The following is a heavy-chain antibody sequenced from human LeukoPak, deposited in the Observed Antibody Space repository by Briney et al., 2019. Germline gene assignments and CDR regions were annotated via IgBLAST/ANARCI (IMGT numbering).Heavy chain of an antibody. CDR1: GFTFSSYG. J-gene: IGHJ6*03. Sequence: AGSLRLSCAASGFTFSSYGMHWVRQAPGKGLDWVAVIWYDGSDKYYADSVKGRFTISRDNSKNTLYLQMNSLTAEDTAVYYCAKDKDYGYYMDVWGKGTTVTVSS. CDR3: AKDKDYGYYMDV. D-gene: IGHD3-16*01. CDR2: IWYDGSDK. V-gene: IGHV3-33*06.